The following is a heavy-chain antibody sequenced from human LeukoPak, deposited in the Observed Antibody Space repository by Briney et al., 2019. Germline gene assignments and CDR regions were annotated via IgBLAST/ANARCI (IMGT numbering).Heavy chain of an antibody. D-gene: IGHD2-15*01. CDR2: ISSSSSTI. CDR3: ATRASDKYCSGGSCYDDAFDI. J-gene: IGHJ3*02. V-gene: IGHV3-48*04. CDR1: GFTFSSYS. Sequence: GGSLRLSCAASGFTFSSYSMNWARQAPGKGLEWVSYISSSSSTIYYADSVKGRFTISRDNAKNSLYLQMNSLRAEDTAVYYCATRASDKYCSGGSCYDDAFDIWGQGTMVTVSS.